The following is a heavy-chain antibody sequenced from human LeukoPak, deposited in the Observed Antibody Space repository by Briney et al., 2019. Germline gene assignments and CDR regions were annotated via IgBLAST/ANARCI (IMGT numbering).Heavy chain of an antibody. V-gene: IGHV4-59*01. J-gene: IGHJ6*03. CDR2: IYYSGST. CDR3: ARAGDSSGYYYYYMDV. Sequence: PSETLSLTXTVSGGSISSYYWSWIRQPPGKGLEWIGYIYYSGSTNYNPPLKSRVTISVDTSKNQFSLELSSVTAADTAVYYCARAGDSSGYYYYYMDVWGKGTTVTVSS. CDR1: GGSISSYY. D-gene: IGHD3-22*01.